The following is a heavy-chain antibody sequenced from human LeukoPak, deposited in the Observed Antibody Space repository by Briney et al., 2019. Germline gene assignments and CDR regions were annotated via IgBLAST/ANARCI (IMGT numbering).Heavy chain of an antibody. Sequence: PSETLSLTCTVSGHSIISAYWSWIRQPAGKGLEWIGRIYTSGSTNYNPSLKSRVTISVDTSKNQFSLKLSSVTGADTAVYYCAREYSYYDILTGYYANSNWFDPWGQGTLVTVSS. V-gene: IGHV4-4*07. D-gene: IGHD3-9*01. CDR3: AREYSYYDILTGYYANSNWFDP. J-gene: IGHJ5*02. CDR2: IYTSGST. CDR1: GHSIISAY.